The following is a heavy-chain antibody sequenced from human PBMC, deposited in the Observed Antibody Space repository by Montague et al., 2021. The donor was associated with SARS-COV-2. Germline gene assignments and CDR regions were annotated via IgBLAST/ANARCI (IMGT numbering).Heavy chain of an antibody. CDR3: ARGGGYYNYGLDV. CDR1: ASSISPSF. CDR2: IYFSGSS. J-gene: IGHJ6*02. D-gene: IGHD3-22*01. V-gene: IGHV4-59*01. Sequence: SETLSLTCTVSASSISPSFLPLTRPPPGTSLDWTGLIYFSGSSYYSPSPKSRVTISLDTSKNQYSLNVTSVTAAATAVYYCARGGGYYNYGLDVWGPGTTVAVAS.